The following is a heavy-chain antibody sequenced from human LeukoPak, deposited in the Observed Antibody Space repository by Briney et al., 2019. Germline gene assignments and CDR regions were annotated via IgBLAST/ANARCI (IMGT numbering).Heavy chain of an antibody. Sequence: GGSLRLSCAASGFPFNKYWMTWVRQAPGKGLEGVANIKPDGSEKYYVDSVKGRFTISRDNAENSLYLQMNSLRVEDTAIYYCVGPYSSGPPFDYWGQGTLVTVSS. CDR1: GFPFNKYW. J-gene: IGHJ4*02. D-gene: IGHD6-19*01. V-gene: IGHV3-7*01. CDR2: IKPDGSEK. CDR3: VGPYSSGPPFDY.